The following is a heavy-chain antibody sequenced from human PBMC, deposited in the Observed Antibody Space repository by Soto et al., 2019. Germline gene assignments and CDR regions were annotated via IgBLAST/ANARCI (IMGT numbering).Heavy chain of an antibody. J-gene: IGHJ6*02. CDR2: IYSGGST. CDR1: GFTVSSNY. D-gene: IGHD1-1*01. CDR3: ASGDWNYYYYGMDV. Sequence: GGSLRLSCAASGFTVSSNYMSWVRQAPGKGLEWVSVIYSGGSTYYADSVKGRFTISRDNSKNTLYLQMNSLRAEDTAVYYCASGDWNYYYYGMDVWGQGTTVTVSS. V-gene: IGHV3-53*01.